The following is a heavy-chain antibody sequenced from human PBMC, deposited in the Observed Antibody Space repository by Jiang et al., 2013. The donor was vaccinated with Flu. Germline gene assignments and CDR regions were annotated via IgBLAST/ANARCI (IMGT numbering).Heavy chain of an antibody. V-gene: IGHV3-74*03. CDR1: GFSFNSSW. J-gene: IGHJ5*02. CDR3: VRQVTVAGPFNWFDP. D-gene: IGHD6-19*01. Sequence: QPGGSLRLSCAASGFSFNSSWMHWVRQVPGKGLVWVSRINSDGSNTKYADAVKGRFTISRDNAKNTLFLHMNSLRVEDTAVYYCVRQVTVAGPFNWFDPWGQGNLVIVSS. CDR2: INSDGSNT.